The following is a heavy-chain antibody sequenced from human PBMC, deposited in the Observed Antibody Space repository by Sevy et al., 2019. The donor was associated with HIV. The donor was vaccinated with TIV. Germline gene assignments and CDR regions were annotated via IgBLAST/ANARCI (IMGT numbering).Heavy chain of an antibody. CDR1: GFTFSDHY. D-gene: IGHD3-22*01. CDR3: ARATYYYDSSGYVLDY. CDR2: TRNKANSYTT. V-gene: IGHV3-72*01. Sequence: GGSLRLSCAASGFTFSDHYMDWVRQAPGKGLEWVGRTRNKANSYTTEYAPSVKGRFTISRDDSKNSLYLQMNSLKTEDTAVYYCARATYYYDSSGYVLDYWGQGTLVTVSS. J-gene: IGHJ4*02.